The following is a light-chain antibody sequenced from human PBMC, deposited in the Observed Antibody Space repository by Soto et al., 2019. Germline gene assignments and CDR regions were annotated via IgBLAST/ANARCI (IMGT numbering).Light chain of an antibody. CDR1: QNIRTF. Sequence: DIQMTQSPSSLSVSVGDRVTITCRASQNIRTFLNWYQQIPGKAPKLLIHDASSLQSGVPSRFSGSGSGTHFSLTINNLQPDDSATYYCQQSYSPPPLTFGQGTRLEIK. J-gene: IGKJ5*01. V-gene: IGKV1-39*01. CDR3: QQSYSPPPLT. CDR2: DAS.